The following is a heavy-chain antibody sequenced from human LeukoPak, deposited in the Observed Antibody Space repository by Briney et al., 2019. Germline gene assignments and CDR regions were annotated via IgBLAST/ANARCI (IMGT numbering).Heavy chain of an antibody. Sequence: GASVKVSCKASGYTFTSYDINWVRQATGQRLEWMGWMNPNSGNTGYAQKFQGRVTITRNTSISTAYMELSSLRSEDTAVYYCPARYYDSSGYYYFQHWGQGTLVTVSS. CDR1: GYTFTSYD. J-gene: IGHJ1*01. V-gene: IGHV1-8*03. D-gene: IGHD3-22*01. CDR2: MNPNSGNT. CDR3: PARYYDSSGYYYFQH.